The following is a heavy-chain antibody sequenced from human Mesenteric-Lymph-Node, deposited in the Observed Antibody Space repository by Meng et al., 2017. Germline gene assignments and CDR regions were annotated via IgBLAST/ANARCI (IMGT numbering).Heavy chain of an antibody. CDR3: ARGYCSSTSCYGVDAFDI. CDR1: GFTFNSYG. CDR2: ISGGSSYI. V-gene: IGHV3-21*01. J-gene: IGHJ3*02. Sequence: GESLKISCAASGFTFNSYGMNWVRQAPGKGLEWVSSISGGSSYIYQADSVKGRFTISRDNDKNSLYLQMDSLRAEDTAVYYCARGYCSSTSCYGVDAFDIWGQGTMVTVSS. D-gene: IGHD2-2*01.